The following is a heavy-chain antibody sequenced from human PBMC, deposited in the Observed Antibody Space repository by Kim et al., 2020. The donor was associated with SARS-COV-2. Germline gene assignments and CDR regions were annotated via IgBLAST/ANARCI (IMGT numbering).Heavy chain of an antibody. Sequence: SQTLSLTCAISGDSVSSNSAAWNWFRQSPSRGLERLGRTYYRSKWYNDYAVSVKSRITINPDTSKNQFSLQLNSVTPEDTAVYYCARLYSSTWYETFDYWDQGTLVTVSS. CDR1: GDSVSSNSAA. CDR2: TYYRSKWYN. D-gene: IGHD6-13*01. J-gene: IGHJ4*02. V-gene: IGHV6-1*01. CDR3: ARLYSSTWYETFDY.